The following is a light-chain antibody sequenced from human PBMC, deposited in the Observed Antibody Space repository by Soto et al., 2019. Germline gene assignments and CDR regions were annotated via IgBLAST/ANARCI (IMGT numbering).Light chain of an antibody. CDR3: AAWDDSLTGLNV. J-gene: IGLJ1*01. CDR1: SSNIGRNT. CDR2: DNN. V-gene: IGLV1-44*01. Sequence: QSVLSQPPSASGTPGQRVAISCSGSSSNIGRNTVNWYLQLPGTAPKLLIYDNNRRPSGVPDRFSGSKSGTSASLAISGLQSEDEADYYCAAWDDSLTGLNVFGTGTKLTVL.